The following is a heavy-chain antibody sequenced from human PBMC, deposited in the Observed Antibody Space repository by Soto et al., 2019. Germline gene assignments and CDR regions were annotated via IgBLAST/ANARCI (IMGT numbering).Heavy chain of an antibody. V-gene: IGHV1-58*02. Sequence: SVKVSCKASGFTFTSSAMQWVRQARGQRLGWIGWIVVGSGNTNYAQKFQERVTITRDMSTSTAYMELSSLRSEDTAVYYCAASIFRPLDAFDIWGQGTMVTVSS. CDR3: AASIFRPLDAFDI. D-gene: IGHD3-9*01. J-gene: IGHJ3*02. CDR2: IVVGSGNT. CDR1: GFTFTSSA.